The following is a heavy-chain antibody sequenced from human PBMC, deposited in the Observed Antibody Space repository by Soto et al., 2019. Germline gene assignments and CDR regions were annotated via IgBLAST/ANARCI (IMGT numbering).Heavy chain of an antibody. Sequence: EVQLLESGGGLVQPGGSLRLSCAASGFTFSSYAMSWVRQAPGKGLEWVSAISGSGGSTYYADSVKGRFTISRDNSKSMLYRQMNSQRAEDTAVYNCENSARTRLQPGPIPDYWGKGPMVTLSS. CDR2: ISGSGGST. V-gene: IGHV3-23*01. CDR3: ENSARTRLQPGPIPDY. CDR1: GFTFSSYA. J-gene: IGHJ4*02. D-gene: IGHD2-15*01.